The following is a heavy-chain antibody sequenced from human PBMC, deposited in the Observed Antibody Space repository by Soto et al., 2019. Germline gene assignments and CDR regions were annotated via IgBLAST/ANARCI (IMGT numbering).Heavy chain of an antibody. CDR2: IIPIPGTA. Sequence: QVQLVQSGAEVKKPGSSVKVSYKASGGTFGSYAISWVRQAPGQGLEWMGGIIPIPGTANYAQKFQGRVPIAADESTSTAYMELSSLRSEDTAVYYCARSQGSSTSLEIYYYYYYGMDVWGQGTTVTVSS. J-gene: IGHJ6*02. CDR1: GGTFGSYA. CDR3: ARSQGSSTSLEIYYYYYYGMDV. D-gene: IGHD2-2*01. V-gene: IGHV1-69*01.